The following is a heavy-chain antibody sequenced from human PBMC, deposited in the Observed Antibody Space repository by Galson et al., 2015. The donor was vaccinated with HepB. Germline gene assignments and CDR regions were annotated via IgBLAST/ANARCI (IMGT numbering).Heavy chain of an antibody. CDR1: GFTFSSYA. V-gene: IGHV3-23*01. Sequence: SLRLSCAASGFTFSSYAMSWVRQAPGKGLEWVSAISGSGGSTYYADSVKGRFTISRDNSKSTLYLQMNSLRAEDTAVYYCAKDLALRYSSGWLDYWGQGTLVTVSS. D-gene: IGHD6-19*01. J-gene: IGHJ4*02. CDR3: AKDLALRYSSGWLDY. CDR2: ISGSGGST.